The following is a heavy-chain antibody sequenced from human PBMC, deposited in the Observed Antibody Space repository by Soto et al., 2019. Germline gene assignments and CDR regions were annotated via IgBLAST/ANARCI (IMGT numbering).Heavy chain of an antibody. CDR3: AGHSYPRSAAAGLNFDY. V-gene: IGHV4-59*01. CDR1: GGSISSYY. J-gene: IGHJ4*02. CDR2: IYYSGST. Sequence: PSETLSLTCTVSGGSISSYYWSWIRQPPGKGLEWIGYIYYSGSTNYNPSLKSRVTISVDTSKNQFSLKLSSVTAADTAVYYCAGHSYPRSAAAGLNFDYWGQGTLVTVSS. D-gene: IGHD6-13*01.